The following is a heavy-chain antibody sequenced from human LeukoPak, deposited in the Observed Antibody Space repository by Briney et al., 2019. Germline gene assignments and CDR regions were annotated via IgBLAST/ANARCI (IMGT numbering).Heavy chain of an antibody. J-gene: IGHJ4*02. CDR1: GFTFDDYA. CDR2: ISWNSGSI. Sequence: GRSLRLSCAASGFTFDDYAMHWVRHAPGKGLEWVSGISWNSGSIGYADSVKGRFTISRDNAKNSLYLQMNSLRAEDTALYYCASFQKQDWGQGTLVTVSS. CDR3: ASFQKQD. D-gene: IGHD3-10*01. V-gene: IGHV3-9*01.